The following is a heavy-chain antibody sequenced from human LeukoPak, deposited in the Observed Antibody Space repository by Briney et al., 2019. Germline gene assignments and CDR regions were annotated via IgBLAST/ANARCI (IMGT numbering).Heavy chain of an antibody. Sequence: PSETLSLTCAVYGETFSDFHCSWIRQSPRKGLEWIGEINHGGSTNYNPSLKSRVTISVDTSKNQFSLRLSSVTAADTAVYYCARVRVDVVRGARYGMAVWGKATTVTVSS. V-gene: IGHV4-34*01. CDR2: INHGGST. CDR3: ARVRVDVVRGARYGMAV. CDR1: GETFSDFH. J-gene: IGHJ6*04. D-gene: IGHD3-10*01.